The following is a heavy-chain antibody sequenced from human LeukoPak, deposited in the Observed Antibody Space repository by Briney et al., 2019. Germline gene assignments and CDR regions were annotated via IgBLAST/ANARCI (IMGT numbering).Heavy chain of an antibody. Sequence: ASVKVSCKASGYTFTSYAMHWVRQAPGQRLEWMGWINAGNGNTKYSQKFQGRVTITRDTSASTAYMELSSLRSEDTAVYYCATGDCSGGSCSYNWFVPWGQGTLVTVSS. CDR1: GYTFTSYA. CDR3: ATGDCSGGSCSYNWFVP. D-gene: IGHD2-15*01. V-gene: IGHV1-3*01. J-gene: IGHJ5*02. CDR2: INAGNGNT.